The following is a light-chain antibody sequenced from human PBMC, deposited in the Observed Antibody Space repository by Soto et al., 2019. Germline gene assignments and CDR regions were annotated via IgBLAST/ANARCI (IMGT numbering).Light chain of an antibody. CDR3: TSWTTSTTMI. Sequence: QSVLTQPASVSGSPGQSITISCTGTSSDIGAYNFVSWYQQHPGKAPKLMLYDVNIRPSGVFNRFSGSKSGNTASLTIFGLQAEDEADYYCTSWTTSTTMIFGGGTKVTV. CDR2: DVN. CDR1: SSDIGAYNF. J-gene: IGLJ2*01. V-gene: IGLV2-14*03.